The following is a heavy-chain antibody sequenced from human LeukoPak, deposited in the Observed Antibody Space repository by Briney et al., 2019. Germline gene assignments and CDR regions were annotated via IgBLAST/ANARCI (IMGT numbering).Heavy chain of an antibody. Sequence: PGGSLRLSCAASGFTFSSYGMHWVRQAPGKGLEWVAVISYDGSNKYYADSVKGRFTISRDNSKNTLYLQMNSLRAEDTAVYYCAKDRLRYFDWLSDGNDAFDIWGQGTMVTVSS. J-gene: IGHJ3*02. D-gene: IGHD3-9*01. CDR2: ISYDGSNK. V-gene: IGHV3-30*18. CDR1: GFTFSSYG. CDR3: AKDRLRYFDWLSDGNDAFDI.